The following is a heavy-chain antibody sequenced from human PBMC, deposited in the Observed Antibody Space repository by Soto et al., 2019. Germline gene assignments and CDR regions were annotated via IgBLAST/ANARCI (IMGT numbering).Heavy chain of an antibody. D-gene: IGHD3-3*01. Sequence: GGSLRLSCAASGFTFSNFGMHWGRQAPGKGLEWVAAISSDGSDKYYSDSVKGRFTISRDNSKTTLFLQMNSLRVEDTAVYYCVKGSDVARQELDYWGQGTLVNVSS. CDR1: GFTFSNFG. J-gene: IGHJ4*02. V-gene: IGHV3-30*18. CDR2: ISSDGSDK. CDR3: VKGSDVARQELDY.